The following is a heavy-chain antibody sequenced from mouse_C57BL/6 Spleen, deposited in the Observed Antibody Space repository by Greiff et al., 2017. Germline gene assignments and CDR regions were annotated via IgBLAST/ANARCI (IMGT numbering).Heavy chain of an antibody. V-gene: IGHV5-9*01. Sequence: VMLVESGGGLVKPGGSLKLSCAASGFTFSSYTMSWVRQTPEKRLEWVATISGGGGNTYYPDSVKGRFTISRDNAKNTLYLQMSSLRSEDTALYYCARQGHYLYFDYWGQGTTLTVSS. D-gene: IGHD1-2*01. J-gene: IGHJ2*01. CDR1: GFTFSSYT. CDR3: ARQGHYLYFDY. CDR2: ISGGGGNT.